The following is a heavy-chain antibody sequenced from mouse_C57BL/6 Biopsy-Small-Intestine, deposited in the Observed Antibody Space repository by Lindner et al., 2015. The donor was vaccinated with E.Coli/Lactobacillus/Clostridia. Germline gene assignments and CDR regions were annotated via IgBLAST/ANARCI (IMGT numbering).Heavy chain of an antibody. CDR2: INPNSGGT. Sequence: VQLQESGPELVKPGASVKIPCKASGYTFTDYNMDWVKQSHGKSLEWIGDINPNSGGTIYNQKFKYKATLTVDRSSSTAYMELRSLTSEDTAVYYCARGGYHGYDGYFDYWGQGTTLTVSS. CDR3: ARGGYHGYDGYFDY. D-gene: IGHD2-2*01. CDR1: GYTFTDYN. V-gene: IGHV1-18*01. J-gene: IGHJ2*01.